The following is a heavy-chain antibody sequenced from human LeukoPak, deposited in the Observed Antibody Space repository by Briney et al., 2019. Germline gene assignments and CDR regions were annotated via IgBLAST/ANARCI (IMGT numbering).Heavy chain of an antibody. Sequence: GGSLRLSCAASGFTFSSYAMSWVRQAPGKGLEWVSDINGGGGRKYYADSVKGRFTISRDNSKNTLYLQMNSLRAEDTAVYYCAKGGYCSSTSCHPDYYYYYMDVWGKGTTVTVSS. D-gene: IGHD2-2*01. J-gene: IGHJ6*03. CDR1: GFTFSSYA. V-gene: IGHV3-23*01. CDR3: AKGGYCSSTSCHPDYYYYYMDV. CDR2: INGGGGRK.